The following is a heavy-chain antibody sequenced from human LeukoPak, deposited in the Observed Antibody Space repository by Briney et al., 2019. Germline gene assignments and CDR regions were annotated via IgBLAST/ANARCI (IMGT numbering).Heavy chain of an antibody. Sequence: GASVKVSCKASGGIFSSYAISWVRQAPGQGLEWMGRIIPILGIANYAQKFQGRVTITADKSTSTAYMELSSLRSEDTAVYYCAIGYSYGYEYFDYWGQGALVTVSS. CDR1: GGIFSSYA. D-gene: IGHD5-18*01. CDR2: IIPILGIA. CDR3: AIGYSYGYEYFDY. J-gene: IGHJ4*02. V-gene: IGHV1-69*04.